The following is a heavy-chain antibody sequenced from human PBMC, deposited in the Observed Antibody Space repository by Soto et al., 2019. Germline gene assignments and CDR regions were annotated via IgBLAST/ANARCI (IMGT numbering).Heavy chain of an antibody. CDR3: AKQRSATFYSPFDY. D-gene: IGHD2-21*01. Sequence: PGGSRRLSCSASGFTFSSYAMSWVRQAPGKGLEWVSSIVGSGDTTYYADSVKGRFTISRDTSKNTLYLQMNSLRAEDTAVYYCAKQRSATFYSPFDYWGQGTPVTVSS. J-gene: IGHJ4*02. V-gene: IGHV3-23*01. CDR1: GFTFSSYA. CDR2: IVGSGDTT.